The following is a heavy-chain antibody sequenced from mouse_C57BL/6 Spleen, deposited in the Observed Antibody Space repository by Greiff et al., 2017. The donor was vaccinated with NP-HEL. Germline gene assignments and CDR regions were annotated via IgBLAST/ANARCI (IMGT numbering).Heavy chain of an antibody. Sequence: VQLQQPGAELVRPGSSVKLSCKASGYTFTSYWMDWVKQRPGQGLEWIGNIYPSDSETHYNQKFKDKATLTVDKSSSTAYMQLSSLTSEDSAVYYCARRGDSSGPFAYWGQGTLVTVSA. CDR1: GYTFTSYW. CDR3: ARRGDSSGPFAY. J-gene: IGHJ3*01. V-gene: IGHV1-61*01. CDR2: IYPSDSET. D-gene: IGHD3-2*02.